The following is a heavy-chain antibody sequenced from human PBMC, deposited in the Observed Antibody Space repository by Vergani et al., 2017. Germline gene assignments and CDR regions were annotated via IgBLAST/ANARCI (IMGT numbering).Heavy chain of an antibody. Sequence: QVQLVQSGAEVKKPGASVKVSCKASGYTFTSYAMHRVRQAPGQRLEWMGWINAGNGITKYSQKFQGRVTITRDTSASTAYMELSSLRSEDTAVYYCASRPARSGWYVYWGQGTLVTVSS. V-gene: IGHV1-3*01. CDR2: INAGNGIT. D-gene: IGHD6-19*01. J-gene: IGHJ4*02. CDR1: GYTFTSYA. CDR3: ASRPARSGWYVY.